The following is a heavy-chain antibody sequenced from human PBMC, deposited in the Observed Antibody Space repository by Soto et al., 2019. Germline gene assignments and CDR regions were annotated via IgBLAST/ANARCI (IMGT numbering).Heavy chain of an antibody. CDR3: TRRGRQSANWFDP. Sequence: SVKVSCKASGGTFNSFSIDWVRQAPGQGLEWMGGIIPMSGRPNYAQKFQGRVTFSADKSTNTVYMEVSSLTYEDTAVYYCTRRGRQSANWFDPWGQGTLVTVSS. CDR1: GGTFNSFS. CDR2: IIPMSGRP. J-gene: IGHJ5*02. V-gene: IGHV1-69*06.